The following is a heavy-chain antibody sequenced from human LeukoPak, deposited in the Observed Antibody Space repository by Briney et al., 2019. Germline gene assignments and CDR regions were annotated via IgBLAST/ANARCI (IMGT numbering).Heavy chain of an antibody. CDR3: ARDRLTVIWTERNLDY. CDR1: GYTFTSYG. J-gene: IGHJ4*02. CDR2: ISAYNGNT. Sequence: ASVKVSCKASGYTFTSYGISWVRQAPGQGLERMGWISAYNGNTNYAQKLQGRVTMTTDTSTSTAYMELRSLRSDDTAVYYCARDRLTVIWTERNLDYWGQGTLVTVSS. D-gene: IGHD3/OR15-3a*01. V-gene: IGHV1-18*01.